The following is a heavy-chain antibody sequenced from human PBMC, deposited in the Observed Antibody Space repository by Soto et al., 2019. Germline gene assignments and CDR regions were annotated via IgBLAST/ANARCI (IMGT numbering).Heavy chain of an antibody. CDR1: GFIFSKYS. CDR2: ISSTTNYI. V-gene: IGHV3-21*06. Sequence: PGGSLRLSCGASGFIFSKYSMNWVRQAPGKGLEWVSSISSTTNYIYYGDSMKGRFTISRDNAKNSLYLEMNSLRAEDTAVYYCARESEDLTSNFDYWGQGTLVTVS. J-gene: IGHJ4*02. CDR3: ARESEDLTSNFDY.